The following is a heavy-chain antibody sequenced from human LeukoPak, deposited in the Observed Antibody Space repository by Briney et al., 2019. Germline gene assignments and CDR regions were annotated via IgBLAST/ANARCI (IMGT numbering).Heavy chain of an antibody. CDR1: GGSISCSSYY. J-gene: IGHJ5*02. V-gene: IGHV4-39*01. CDR2: IYYSGST. D-gene: IGHD3-10*01. Sequence: SETLSLTCTVSGGSISCSSYYWGWIRQPPGKGLEWIGSIYYSGSTYYNPSLKSRVTISVDTSKNQFSLKLSSVTAADTAVYYCARQSTMVRGVILNWFDPWGQGTLVTVSS. CDR3: ARQSTMVRGVILNWFDP.